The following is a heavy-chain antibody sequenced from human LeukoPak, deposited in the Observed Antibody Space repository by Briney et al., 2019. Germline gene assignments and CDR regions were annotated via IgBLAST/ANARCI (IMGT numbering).Heavy chain of an antibody. CDR2: ISYDGSNK. V-gene: IGHV3-30*18. CDR3: AKDSSGVDDYYYYYGMDV. Sequence: SLRLSCAASGFTFSSYGMHWVRQAPGKGLEWVAVISYDGSNKYYADSVKGRFTISRDNSKNTLYLQMNSLRAEDTAVYYCAKDSSGVDDYYYYYGMDVWGQGTTVTVSS. J-gene: IGHJ6*02. CDR1: GFTFSSYG. D-gene: IGHD6-6*01.